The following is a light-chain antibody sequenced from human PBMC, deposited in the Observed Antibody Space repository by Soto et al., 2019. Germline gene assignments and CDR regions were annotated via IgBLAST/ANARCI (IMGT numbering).Light chain of an antibody. Sequence: DIVMNQTPLSLSVTPGHPASIACNSSQVLLHSDGKTYLDWYLQKPGQSPQLLIYLGYIRASGVPDRFSGSESGTDFTLKISRVEAEDVGVYYCMPSLRTPITVGPGTRLEIK. CDR2: LGY. CDR1: QVLLHSDGKTY. J-gene: IGKJ5*01. CDR3: MPSLRTPIT. V-gene: IGKV2-28*01.